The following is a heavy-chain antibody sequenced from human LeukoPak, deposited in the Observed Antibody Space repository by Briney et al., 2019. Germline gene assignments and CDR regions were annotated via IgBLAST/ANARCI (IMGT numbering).Heavy chain of an antibody. CDR2: INGDGTST. CDR3: AVKGGYNDWDAPFDY. J-gene: IGHJ4*02. D-gene: IGHD5-12*01. Sequence: GGSLRLSCAASGFTFSSYWMHWVRQAPGKGLMWVARINGDGTSTTYADSVKGRLTISRDNAKKALYLQMNSLGAEDTAVYYCAVKGGYNDWDAPFDYWGQGTLVTVSS. CDR1: GFTFSSYW. V-gene: IGHV3-74*01.